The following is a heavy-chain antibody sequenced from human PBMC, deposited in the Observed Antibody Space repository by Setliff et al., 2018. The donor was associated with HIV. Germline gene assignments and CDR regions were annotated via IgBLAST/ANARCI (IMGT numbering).Heavy chain of an antibody. CDR3: ASFFVTTVTNQDY. Sequence: SETLSLTCAVYGQSISGYYWSWIRQTPGKGLEWIGEINHGGDTNYNPSLKSRVTISIDTSKNQFSLNLTSATAADSAVYYCASFFVTTVTNQDYWGQGTPVTVSS. CDR1: GQSISGYY. J-gene: IGHJ4*02. CDR2: INHGGDT. D-gene: IGHD4-17*01. V-gene: IGHV4-34*01.